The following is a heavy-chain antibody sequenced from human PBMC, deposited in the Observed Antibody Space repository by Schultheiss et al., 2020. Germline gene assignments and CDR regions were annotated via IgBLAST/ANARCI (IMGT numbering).Heavy chain of an antibody. CDR3: ARVGGVNDYSNYLDY. V-gene: IGHV1-18*01. CDR1: GYTFTNYG. CDR2: ISANNRDT. D-gene: IGHD4-11*01. J-gene: IGHJ4*02. Sequence: ASVKVSCKASGYTFTNYGISWVRQVPGQGLEWLGWISANNRDTNLAQKLQDRVTMTTDTSTSTAYMELRSLRSDDTAVYYCARVGGVNDYSNYLDYWGQGTLITVSS.